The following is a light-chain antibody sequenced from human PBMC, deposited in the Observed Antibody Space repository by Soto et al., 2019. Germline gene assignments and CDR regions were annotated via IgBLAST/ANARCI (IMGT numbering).Light chain of an antibody. J-gene: IGKJ1*01. CDR2: AAS. V-gene: IGKV1-39*01. CDR1: QSISSY. Sequence: DIQVTQSPSSLSASVGDRVTITVRASQSISSYLNWYQQKPGKAPKLLIYAASSLQSGVPSRFSGSGSGTDFTLTISSLQPEDFATYYCQQSYSIPWTFGQGTKVDIK. CDR3: QQSYSIPWT.